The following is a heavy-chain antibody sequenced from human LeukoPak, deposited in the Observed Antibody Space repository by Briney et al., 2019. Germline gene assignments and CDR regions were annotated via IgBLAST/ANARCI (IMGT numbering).Heavy chain of an antibody. V-gene: IGHV4-39*01. CDR2: MYYSGST. Sequence: SETLSLTCTVSGGSVRSSDYYWGWIRQPPGKGLEWIGSMYYSGSTYYNPSLKSRVTISVDTSKNQFSLKLSSVTAADTAVYYCARHWDIVVVVAATDNWFDPWGQGTLVTVSS. CDR3: ARHWDIVVVVAATDNWFDP. J-gene: IGHJ5*02. D-gene: IGHD2-15*01. CDR1: GGSVRSSDYY.